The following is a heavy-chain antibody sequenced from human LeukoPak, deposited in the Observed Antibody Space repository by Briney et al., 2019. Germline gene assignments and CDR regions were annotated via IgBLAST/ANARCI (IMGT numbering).Heavy chain of an antibody. Sequence: GGSLRLSCAASGFTFSSYWMSWVRQAPGKGLEWVANIKQDGSEKYYVDSVKGRFTISRDNAKNSLYLQMNSLRAEDTAVYYCARDDDYGGNGAFDIWGQGTMVTVSS. D-gene: IGHD4-23*01. CDR2: IKQDGSEK. V-gene: IGHV3-7*01. CDR3: ARDDDYGGNGAFDI. J-gene: IGHJ3*02. CDR1: GFTFSSYW.